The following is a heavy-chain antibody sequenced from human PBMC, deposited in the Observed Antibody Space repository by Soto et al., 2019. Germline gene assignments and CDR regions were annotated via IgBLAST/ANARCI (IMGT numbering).Heavy chain of an antibody. V-gene: IGHV3-30*18. CDR3: VKDRAVRAASYYFDY. CDR1: GFTFSDYG. D-gene: IGHD6-13*01. Sequence: GGSLRLSCEASGFTFSDYGMHWVRQAPGKGLEWVAVIASDGRDKKFADSVKGRFTISRDNSRDTLYLQMNSLRPEDTALYYCVKDRAVRAASYYFDYWGQGTLVTVSS. CDR2: IASDGRDK. J-gene: IGHJ4*02.